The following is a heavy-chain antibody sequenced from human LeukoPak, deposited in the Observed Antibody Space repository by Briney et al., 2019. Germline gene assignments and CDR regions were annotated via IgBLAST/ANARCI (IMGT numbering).Heavy chain of an antibody. CDR1: GGSISNYY. D-gene: IGHD3-22*01. J-gene: IGHJ6*03. V-gene: IGHV4-39*07. Sequence: SETLSLTCTVSGGSISNYYWGWIRQPPGKGLEWIGSIYYSGSTYYNPSLKSRVTISVDTSKNQFSLKLSSVTAADTAVYYCARERGWHSYDSSGRHYYYYYMDVWGKGTTVTVSS. CDR3: ARERGWHSYDSSGRHYYYYYMDV. CDR2: IYYSGST.